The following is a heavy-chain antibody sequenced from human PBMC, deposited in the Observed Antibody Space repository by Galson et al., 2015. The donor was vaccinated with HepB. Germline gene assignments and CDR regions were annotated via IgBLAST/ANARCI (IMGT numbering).Heavy chain of an antibody. CDR2: ISGSGSST. CDR1: GLIFNNYA. CDR3: ARVITYSLYY. V-gene: IGHV3-23*01. D-gene: IGHD3-22*01. Sequence: SLRLSCAASGLIFNNYAMNWVRKAPGRGLEWVSGISGSGSSTYYADSVKGRFTISRDNSKNTLYLQMNSLRAEDTAEYYCARVITYSLYYWGQGALVTVSS. J-gene: IGHJ4*02.